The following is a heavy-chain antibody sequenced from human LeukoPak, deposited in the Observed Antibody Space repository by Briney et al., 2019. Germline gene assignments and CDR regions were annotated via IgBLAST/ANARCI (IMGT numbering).Heavy chain of an antibody. CDR3: TTDPEARITIFGVVEPSSNWFDP. J-gene: IGHJ5*02. CDR1: GFTFSSYS. CDR2: ISSSSSYI. D-gene: IGHD3-3*01. Sequence: GGSLRLSCAASGFTFSSYSMNWVRQAPGKGLEWVSSISSSSSYIYYADSVKGRFTISRDNAKNSLYLQMNSLRAEDTAVYYCTTDPEARITIFGVVEPSSNWFDPWGQGTLVTVSS. V-gene: IGHV3-21*01.